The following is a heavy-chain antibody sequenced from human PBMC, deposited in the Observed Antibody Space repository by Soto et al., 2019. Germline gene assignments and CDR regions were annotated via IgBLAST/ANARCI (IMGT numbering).Heavy chain of an antibody. V-gene: IGHV1-69*13. Sequence: SVKVSCKASGGTFSSYAISWVRQAPGQGLEWMGGIIPIFGTANYAQKFQGRVTITADESTSTAYMELSSLRSEDTAVYYCAVGDGYIQHFDYWGQGTLDTVSS. D-gene: IGHD5-12*01. CDR2: IIPIFGTA. J-gene: IGHJ4*02. CDR1: GGTFSSYA. CDR3: AVGDGYIQHFDY.